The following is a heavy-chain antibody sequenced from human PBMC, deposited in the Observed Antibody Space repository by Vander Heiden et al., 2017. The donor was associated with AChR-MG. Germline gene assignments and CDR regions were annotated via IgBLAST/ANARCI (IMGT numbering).Heavy chain of an antibody. CDR1: GFTFSTYG. J-gene: IGHJ4*02. D-gene: IGHD2-2*03. Sequence: QVQLVESGGGVVQPGVSLKLSCAASGFTFSTYGMHWVRQAPGKGLEWVAVIYYDGSHKYYSDSVKGRFTISRDNSENTLYLQMNSLRAEDTAVYYCARGSWIFVDYWGQGTLVTVSS. CDR2: IYYDGSHK. V-gene: IGHV3-33*01. CDR3: ARGSWIFVDY.